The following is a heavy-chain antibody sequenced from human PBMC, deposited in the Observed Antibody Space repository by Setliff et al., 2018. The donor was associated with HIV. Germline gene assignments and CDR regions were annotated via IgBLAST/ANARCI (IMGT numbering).Heavy chain of an antibody. CDR3: ARYGRDWFFDL. CDR1: GYTFTSFG. J-gene: IGHJ2*01. CDR2: INTETGTP. Sequence: ASVKVSCKASGYTFTSFGLSWVRQAPGQGLEWMGWINTETGTPMYAQGFTGRFVFSLDKSISTAYLQIDSLNAEDTAVYYCARYGRDWFFDLWGRGTLVTVSS. D-gene: IGHD4-17*01. V-gene: IGHV7-4-1*01.